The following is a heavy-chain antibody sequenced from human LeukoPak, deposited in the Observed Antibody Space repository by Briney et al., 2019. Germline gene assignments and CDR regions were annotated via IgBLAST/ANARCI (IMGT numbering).Heavy chain of an antibody. CDR2: IKQDGSEK. CDR3: ARDISSGWYDY. CDR1: GFTFSSYE. J-gene: IGHJ4*02. Sequence: GGSLRLSCAASGFTFSSYEMNWVRQAPGKGLEWVANIKQDGSEKYYVDSVKGRFTISRDNAKNSLYLQMNSLRAEDTAVYYCARDISSGWYDYWGQGTLVTVSS. V-gene: IGHV3-7*03. D-gene: IGHD6-19*01.